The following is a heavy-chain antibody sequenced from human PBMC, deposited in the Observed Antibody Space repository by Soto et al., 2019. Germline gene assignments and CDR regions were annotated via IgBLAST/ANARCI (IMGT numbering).Heavy chain of an antibody. CDR3: AREKTAWPLAYGLEV. CDR1: EFSLSTYS. Sequence: GGSLRLSCTASEFSLSTYSMNWVRQAPGKGLEWVSSISTRSDVCYADSVKGRFTIARDNAKNSLSLQMNSLSAEDTGVYYCAREKTAWPLAYGLEVWGQGTTVTVSS. V-gene: IGHV3-21*03. CDR2: ISTRSDV. D-gene: IGHD2-21*02. J-gene: IGHJ6*02.